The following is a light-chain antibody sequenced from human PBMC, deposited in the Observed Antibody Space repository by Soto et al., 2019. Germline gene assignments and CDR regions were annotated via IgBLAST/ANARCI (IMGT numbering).Light chain of an antibody. CDR1: SRDIGTYKY. V-gene: IGLV2-14*01. J-gene: IGLJ1*01. CDR2: EVV. Sequence: QSGLTQPASVSGSPGQSITISCNGSSRDIGTYKYVSWYQQRPDKAPRLMIYEVVNRPSGISDRFSGSKSGNTASLTISDLQPEDDADYYCSSYTDSSNYVFGTGTKLTVL. CDR3: SSYTDSSNYV.